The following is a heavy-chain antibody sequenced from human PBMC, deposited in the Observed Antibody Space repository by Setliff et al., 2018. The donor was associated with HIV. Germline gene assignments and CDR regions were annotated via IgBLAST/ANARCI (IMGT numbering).Heavy chain of an antibody. J-gene: IGHJ4*02. CDR3: IPGGGSSIFFPH. CDR2: IRTKANSYAT. V-gene: IGHV3-73*01. CDR1: GFGFSGSA. Sequence: PGGSLRLSCAASGFGFSGSAMHWVRQASGKGLEWVGHIRTKANSYATVYAASVKGRFTISRDDAKNTAYLQMSSLKTEDTALYYCIPGGGSSIFFPHWGRGTLVTVSS. D-gene: IGHD2-15*01.